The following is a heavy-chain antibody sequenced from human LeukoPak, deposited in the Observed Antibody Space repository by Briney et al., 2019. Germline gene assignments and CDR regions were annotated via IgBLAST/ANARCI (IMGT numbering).Heavy chain of an antibody. J-gene: IGHJ6*02. D-gene: IGHD2-15*01. CDR1: GYTFTSYY. CDR2: INPSGGST. CDR3: ARGGYCSGGSCYSGYYYYYGMDV. Sequence: GASVKVSCRASGYTFTSYYMHWVRQAPGQGLEWMGIINPSGGSTSYAQKLQGRVTMTTDTSTSTAYMELRSLRSDDTAVYYCARGGYCSGGSCYSGYYYYYGMDVWGQGTTVTVSS. V-gene: IGHV1-46*01.